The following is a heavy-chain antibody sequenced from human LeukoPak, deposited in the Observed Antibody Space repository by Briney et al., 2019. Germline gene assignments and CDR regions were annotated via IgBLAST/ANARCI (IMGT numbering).Heavy chain of an antibody. CDR2: TSSSDAGT. Sequence: PGGSLRLSCAAFGFPLSSYAMSWVRQAPGKGLEWVSATSSSDAGTYHADSVRGRFTISRDNSKNTLYLQMNSLRAEDTAVYYCAKDLSSWGPSSDAFDIWGHGTMVTVSS. J-gene: IGHJ3*02. V-gene: IGHV3-23*01. CDR1: GFPLSSYA. CDR3: AKDLSSWGPSSDAFDI. D-gene: IGHD3-16*01.